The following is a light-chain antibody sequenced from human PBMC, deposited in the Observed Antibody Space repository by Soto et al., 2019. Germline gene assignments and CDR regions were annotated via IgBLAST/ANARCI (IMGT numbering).Light chain of an antibody. Sequence: EIVLTQSPGTLSFFPGERATLSCRASQNVAANSLAWYQHKPGQGPRLLIYGISSRATGTPDRFTGSGSGTDFTLTIDKLEPEDFAVYYCQQYGSSLGVTFGGGTKVEIK. CDR2: GIS. CDR1: QNVAANS. V-gene: IGKV3-20*01. CDR3: QQYGSSLGVT. J-gene: IGKJ4*01.